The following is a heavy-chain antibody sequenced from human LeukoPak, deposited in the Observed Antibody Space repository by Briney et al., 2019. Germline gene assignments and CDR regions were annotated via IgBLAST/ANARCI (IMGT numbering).Heavy chain of an antibody. CDR1: GGSISSSSYY. CDR2: IYYSGST. CDR3: ASSSSSKFDY. V-gene: IGHV4-39*07. J-gene: IGHJ4*02. D-gene: IGHD6-6*01. Sequence: SETLSLTCTVSGGSISSSSYYWGWIRQPPGKGLEWIVSIYYSGSTYYNPSLKSRVTISVDTSKNQFSLKLSSVTAADTAVYYCASSSSSKFDYWGQGTLVTVSS.